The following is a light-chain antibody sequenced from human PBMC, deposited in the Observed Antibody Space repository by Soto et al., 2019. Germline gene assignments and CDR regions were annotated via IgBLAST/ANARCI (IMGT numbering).Light chain of an antibody. CDR2: KNN. CDR3: AAWDDSLSGAL. J-gene: IGLJ3*02. CDR1: SSNIGRSY. V-gene: IGLV1-47*01. Sequence: QSVLTQPPSASGTPGQRVTISCSGSSSNIGRSYVYWYQQFPGTAPKLLIYKNNQRPSRVPDRFSGSKSDTSASLAISGLRSEDEADYYCAAWDDSLSGALFGGGTKLTVL.